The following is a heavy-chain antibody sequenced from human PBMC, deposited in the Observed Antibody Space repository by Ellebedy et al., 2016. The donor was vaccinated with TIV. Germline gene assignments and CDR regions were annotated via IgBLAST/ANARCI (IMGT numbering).Heavy chain of an antibody. Sequence: PGGSLRLSCAASGLTFSSHAMSWVRQAPGKGLEWVSSITESGGNTYYADSVKGRFTIPRDNAKHSLYLPMNSLRAEDTAVYYCARAASGLVVVNYWGYWGQGTLVTVSS. J-gene: IGHJ4*02. V-gene: IGHV3-23*01. CDR2: ITESGGNT. CDR3: ARAASGLVVVNYWGY. CDR1: GLTFSSHA. D-gene: IGHD3-22*01.